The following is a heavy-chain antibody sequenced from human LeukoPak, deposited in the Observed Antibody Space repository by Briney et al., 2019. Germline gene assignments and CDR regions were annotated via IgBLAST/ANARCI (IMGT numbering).Heavy chain of an antibody. J-gene: IGHJ5*02. Sequence: PSETLSLTCTVSGGSISSYYWSWIRQPPGKGLEWIGYIYYSGSTNYNPSLKSRVTILVDTSKNQFSLKLSFVPHAETAVYYCARGVTIDRRGPLPNWFAPWGQGTLVTVSS. V-gene: IGHV4-59*01. CDR2: IYYSGST. D-gene: IGHD3-10*01. CDR3: ARGVTIDRRGPLPNWFAP. CDR1: GGSISSYY.